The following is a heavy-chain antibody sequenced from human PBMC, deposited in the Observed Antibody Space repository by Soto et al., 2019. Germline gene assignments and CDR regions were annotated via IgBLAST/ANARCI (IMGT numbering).Heavy chain of an antibody. D-gene: IGHD6-13*01. V-gene: IGHV4-31*03. CDR1: GGSISSGGYY. J-gene: IGHJ4*02. Sequence: SETLSLTCTVSGGSISSGGYYWSWIRQHPGKGLEWIGYIYYSGSTYYNPSLKSRVTILVDTSKNQFSLKLSSVTAADTAVYYCAREIAAAGTDYFDYWGQGTLVTVSS. CDR2: IYYSGST. CDR3: AREIAAAGTDYFDY.